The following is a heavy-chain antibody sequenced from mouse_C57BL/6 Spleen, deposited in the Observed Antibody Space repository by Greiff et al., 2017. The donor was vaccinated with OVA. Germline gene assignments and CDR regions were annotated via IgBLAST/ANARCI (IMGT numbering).Heavy chain of an antibody. CDR1: GFTFTDYY. V-gene: IGHV7-3*01. CDR2: IRNKANGYTT. CDR3: ARYNYGSSYSNWYFDV. Sequence: EVQLVESGGGLVQPGGSLSLSCAASGFTFTDYYMSWVRQPPGKALEWLGFIRNKANGYTTEYSASVKGRFTISRDNSQSILYLQMNALRAEDSATYYCARYNYGSSYSNWYFDVWGTGTTVTVSS. D-gene: IGHD1-1*01. J-gene: IGHJ1*03.